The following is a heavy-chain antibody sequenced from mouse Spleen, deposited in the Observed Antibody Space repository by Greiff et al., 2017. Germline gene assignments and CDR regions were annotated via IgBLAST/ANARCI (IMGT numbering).Heavy chain of an antibody. J-gene: IGHJ2*01. V-gene: IGHV5-6-2*01. D-gene: IGHD2-3*01. Sequence: EVMLVDSGGGLVKPGGTLKLSCAASGFTFSSYAMSWVRQTPEKRLEWVAAINSNGGSTYYPDTVKDRFTISRDNAKNTLYLQMSSLRSEDTALYYCARHDGYSPFDYWGQGTTLTVSS. CDR2: INSNGGST. CDR3: ARHDGYSPFDY. CDR1: GFTFSSYA.